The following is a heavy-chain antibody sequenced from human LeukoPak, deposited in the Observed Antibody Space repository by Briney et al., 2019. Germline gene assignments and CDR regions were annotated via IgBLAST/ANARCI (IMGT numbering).Heavy chain of an antibody. CDR2: ISGSGGST. J-gene: IGHJ3*02. CDR1: GFTFSSYA. Sequence: PGGSLRLSCAASGFTFSSYAMSWVRQAPGKGLEWVSAISGSGGSTYYADSVKGRFTISRDNSKNTLYLQMNSLRAEDTAVYYCAKFGGFWSAHGTGTAFDIWGQGTMVTVSS. V-gene: IGHV3-23*01. D-gene: IGHD3-3*01. CDR3: AKFGGFWSAHGTGTAFDI.